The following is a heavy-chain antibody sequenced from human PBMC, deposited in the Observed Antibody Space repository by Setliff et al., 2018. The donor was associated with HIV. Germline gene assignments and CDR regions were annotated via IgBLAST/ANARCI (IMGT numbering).Heavy chain of an antibody. CDR2: ISYSGSS. V-gene: IGHV4-30-4*08. D-gene: IGHD2-15*01. CDR3: ARGYCSGGSCLPPYYFDF. Sequence: PSETLSLTCTVSGDSISSDDYYWSWIRQPPGKGLEWIGYISYSGSSYYNPSLKSRLTISGDTSKNQFSLKLSSVTAADTAMYYCARGYCSGGSCLPPYYFDFWGQGTLVTVSS. CDR1: GDSISSDDYY. J-gene: IGHJ4*02.